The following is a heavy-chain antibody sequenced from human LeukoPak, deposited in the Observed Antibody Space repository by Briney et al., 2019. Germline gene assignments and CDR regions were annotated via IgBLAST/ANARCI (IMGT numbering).Heavy chain of an antibody. CDR2: ISGSGGST. CDR1: GFTFRSYA. J-gene: IGHJ4*02. CDR3: AKDRGRVTMVRGVIDY. V-gene: IGHV3-23*01. Sequence: GGSLRLSCAASGFTFRSYAMSWVRQAPGKGLEWVSAISGSGGSTYYADSVKGRFTISRDNSKNTLYLQMNSLRAEDTAVYYCAKDRGRVTMVRGVIDYWGQGTLVTVSS. D-gene: IGHD3-10*01.